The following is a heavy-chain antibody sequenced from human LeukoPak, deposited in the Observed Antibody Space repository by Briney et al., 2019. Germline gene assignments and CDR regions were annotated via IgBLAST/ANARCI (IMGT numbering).Heavy chain of an antibody. J-gene: IGHJ6*02. Sequence: GGPLRLSCAASGFTLSTYEMNWVRQAPGKGLEWVAYIGRYGVTTYYADSVKGRFTISGDNAKNSLNLQMNSLRAEDTAVYYCATLSDRNYYYSYGLDVWGQGTTVTVS. V-gene: IGHV3-48*03. CDR2: IGRYGVTT. D-gene: IGHD1-14*01. CDR3: ATLSDRNYYYSYGLDV. CDR1: GFTLSTYE.